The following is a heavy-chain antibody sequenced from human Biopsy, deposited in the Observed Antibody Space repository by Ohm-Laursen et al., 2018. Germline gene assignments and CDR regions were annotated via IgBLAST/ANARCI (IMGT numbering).Heavy chain of an antibody. D-gene: IGHD1-7*01. J-gene: IGHJ4*01. CDR1: GFTFNIYA. V-gene: IGHV3-23*01. CDR2: ISGTTTKT. Sequence: SLRLSCAAPGFTFNIYAMNWVRQAPGKGLEWVSTISGTTTKTYYADSVKGRFTISRDNSKNTVSLQMDSLRAEDTALYYCARDYAWNYVGIDYWGHGTLVTVSS. CDR3: ARDYAWNYVGIDY.